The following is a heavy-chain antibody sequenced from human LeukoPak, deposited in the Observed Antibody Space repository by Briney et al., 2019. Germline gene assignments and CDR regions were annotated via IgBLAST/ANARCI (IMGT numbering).Heavy chain of an antibody. V-gene: IGHV3-23*01. CDR1: GFTFSSYA. J-gene: IGHJ4*02. D-gene: IGHD3-22*01. Sequence: GGCLRLSCAASGFTFSSYAMSWVRQAPGKGREWVSAISGSGGSTYYADSVKGRFTISRDNSKNTLYLQMNSLRAEDTAVYYCAKSEPHYYDSSGYSTFDYWGQGTLVTVSS. CDR3: AKSEPHYYDSSGYSTFDY. CDR2: ISGSGGST.